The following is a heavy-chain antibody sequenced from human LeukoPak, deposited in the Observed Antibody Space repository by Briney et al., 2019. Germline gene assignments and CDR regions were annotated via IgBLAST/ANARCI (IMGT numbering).Heavy chain of an antibody. V-gene: IGHV5-51*01. D-gene: IGHD6-13*01. CDR2: IYPGDSDT. CDR3: ARQGVRSSWYSNWFDP. Sequence: GESLKISCKGSGYSFTSYWIGWVRQMPGKGLEWMGIIYPGDSDTRYSPSFQGQVTISADKSISTAYLQWSSLKASDTAMYYCARQGVRSSWYSNWFDPWGQGTLVTVSS. J-gene: IGHJ5*02. CDR1: GYSFTSYW.